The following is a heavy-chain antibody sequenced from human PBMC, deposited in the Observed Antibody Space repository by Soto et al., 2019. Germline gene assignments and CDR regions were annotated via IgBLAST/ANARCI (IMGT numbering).Heavy chain of an antibody. CDR1: GGSFSGYY. D-gene: IGHD3-22*01. CDR2: INHSGSN. V-gene: IGHV4-34*01. CDR3: ARAPMIVVVTHSYYFDY. Sequence: XTLSLTCAVYGGSFSGYYWSWIRQPPGKGLEWIGEINHSGSNNYNPSLKSRVTISVDTSKNQLYLKLSSVTDADTAVYYFARAPMIVVVTHSYYFDYWGQGTLVTVS. J-gene: IGHJ4*02.